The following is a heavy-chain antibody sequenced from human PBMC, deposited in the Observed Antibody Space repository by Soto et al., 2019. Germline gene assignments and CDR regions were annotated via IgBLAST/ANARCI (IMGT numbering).Heavy chain of an antibody. CDR3: ARGALYDYIWGSYRQADAFDI. Sequence: QVQLQQWGAGLLKPSETLSLTCAVYGGSFSGYYWSWNRQPPGKGLEWIGEINHSGSTNYNPSLKSRVTISVDTSKNQFSLKLSSVTAADTAVYYCARGALYDYIWGSYRQADAFDIWGQGTMVTVSS. D-gene: IGHD3-16*02. V-gene: IGHV4-34*01. CDR2: INHSGST. J-gene: IGHJ3*02. CDR1: GGSFSGYY.